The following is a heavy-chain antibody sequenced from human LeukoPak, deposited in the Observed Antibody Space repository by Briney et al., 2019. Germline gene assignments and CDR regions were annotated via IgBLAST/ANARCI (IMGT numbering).Heavy chain of an antibody. CDR1: GYTFTSYD. V-gene: IGHV1-2*02. CDR2: INPNSGGT. Sequence: ASVKVSCKASGYTFTSYDINWVRQATGQGLEWMGWINPNSGGTNYAQKFQGRVTMTRDTSISTAYMEPSRLRSDDTAVYYCARGNYDFWSGYYFAAGGTYNWFDPWGQGTLVTVSS. D-gene: IGHD3-3*01. J-gene: IGHJ5*02. CDR3: ARGNYDFWSGYYFAAGGTYNWFDP.